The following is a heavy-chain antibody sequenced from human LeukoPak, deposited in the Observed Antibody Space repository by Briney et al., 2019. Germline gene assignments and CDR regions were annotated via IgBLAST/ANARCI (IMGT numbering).Heavy chain of an antibody. CDR1: GGTFSSYT. D-gene: IGHD2-2*01. CDR3: ARLYCSSTSCYGPNWFDP. Sequence: SVKVSCKASGGTFSSYTISWVRHAPGQGLVWIVRIIPILGITNYAQNFQGRVTITADKSTSKAYMELSSLRSEDTAGYYCARLYCSSTSCYGPNWFDPWGEGTLVTVSS. J-gene: IGHJ5*02. CDR2: IIPILGIT. V-gene: IGHV1-69*02.